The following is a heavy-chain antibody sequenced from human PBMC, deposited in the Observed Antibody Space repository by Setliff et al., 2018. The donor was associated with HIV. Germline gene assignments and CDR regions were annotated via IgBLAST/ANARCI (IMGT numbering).Heavy chain of an antibody. CDR1: GGSFSEYY. CDR2: INHSGST. J-gene: IGHJ3*02. Sequence: SETLSLTCAVYGGSFSEYYWSWIRQSPGKGLEWIGEINHSGSTHYNPPLKSRATISVDTSKNQFSLRLNSVTAADTAVYYCARHSITLVVGVPERDDAFDIWGQGTMVTVSS. D-gene: IGHD3-22*01. CDR3: ARHSITLVVGVPERDDAFDI. V-gene: IGHV4-34*01.